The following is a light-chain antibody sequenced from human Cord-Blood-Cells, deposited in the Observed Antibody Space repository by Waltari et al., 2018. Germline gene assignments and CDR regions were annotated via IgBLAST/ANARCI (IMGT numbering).Light chain of an antibody. CDR2: DVS. J-gene: IGLJ2*01. CDR1: SSDVGGYNH. Sequence: QSALTQPASVSGSPGQSITISCTGTSSDVGGYNHVSCYQQHPGKAPKLMIYDVSNRPSGVSNRFSGSKYGNTASLTISGLQAEDEADYYCSSYTSSSTSVVFGGGTKLTVL. CDR3: SSYTSSSTSVV. V-gene: IGLV2-14*01.